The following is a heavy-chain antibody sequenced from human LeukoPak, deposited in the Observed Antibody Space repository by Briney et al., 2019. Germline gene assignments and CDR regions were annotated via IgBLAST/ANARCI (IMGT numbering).Heavy chain of an antibody. Sequence: GSSVTVSCKASGGTFSSYAISWVRQAPGQGLEWMGGIIPIFGTANYAQKFQGRVTITTDESTSTAYMELSSLRSEDTAVYYCARDTLGYCSSTSCYDSLNWFDPWGQGTLVTVSS. V-gene: IGHV1-69*05. CDR2: IIPIFGTA. J-gene: IGHJ5*02. D-gene: IGHD2-2*01. CDR1: GGTFSSYA. CDR3: ARDTLGYCSSTSCYDSLNWFDP.